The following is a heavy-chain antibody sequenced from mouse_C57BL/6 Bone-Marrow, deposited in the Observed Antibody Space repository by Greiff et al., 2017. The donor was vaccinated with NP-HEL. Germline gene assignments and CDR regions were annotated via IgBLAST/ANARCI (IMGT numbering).Heavy chain of an antibody. CDR3: ARKGKNYGSSYLDY. Sequence: QVQLQQSGAELVRPGTSVKVSCKASGYAFTNYLIEWVKQRPGQGLEWIGVINPGSGGTNYNEKFKGKATLTADKSSSTAYMQLSSLTSEDSAVYFCARKGKNYGSSYLDYWGQGTTLTVSS. D-gene: IGHD1-1*01. V-gene: IGHV1-54*01. J-gene: IGHJ2*01. CDR2: INPGSGGT. CDR1: GYAFTNYL.